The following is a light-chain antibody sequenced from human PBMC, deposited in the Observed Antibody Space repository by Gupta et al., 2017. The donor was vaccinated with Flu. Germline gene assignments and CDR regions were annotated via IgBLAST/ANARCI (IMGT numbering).Light chain of an antibody. CDR1: SSNIGNNY. CDR3: ATWDDSLNAGV. Sequence: QSVLTQPPSVSAAPGQKVTISCSGSSSNIGNNYVSWSQQLPGGAPRLLVYDNYQRSSGTPDRFSGSKSGTSATLAITGLQTGDEGDYSCATWDDSLNAGVFGGGTKLTVL. J-gene: IGLJ2*01. CDR2: DNY. V-gene: IGLV1-51*01.